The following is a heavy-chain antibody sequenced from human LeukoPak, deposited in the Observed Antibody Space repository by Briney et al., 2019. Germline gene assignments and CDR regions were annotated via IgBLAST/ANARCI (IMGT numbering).Heavy chain of an antibody. CDR1: GYSITELS. V-gene: IGHV1-24*01. D-gene: IGHD3-9*01. Sequence: ASVTVSFKVSGYSITELSTHWVRQAPGKGLEWMGGFDPGSGEIIYEQKFQDRVTMTEDTSTDTAYMELSSLRSEDTALYYCATGTHYDLLPFWGQGTLVTVSS. CDR2: FDPGSGEI. J-gene: IGHJ4*02. CDR3: ATGTHYDLLPF.